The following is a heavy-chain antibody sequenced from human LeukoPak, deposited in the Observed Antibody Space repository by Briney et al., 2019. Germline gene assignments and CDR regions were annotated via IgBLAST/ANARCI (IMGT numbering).Heavy chain of an antibody. Sequence: AAVKVSCQDSGYTFTSYGISWVRQAPGQGLAWMGWVCAYNGNTHYAQTLQGRGTMATDTSTSTAYMELRSLRSDDTAVYYWARGVKAMLTGYYYMDGWGKGTTVTISS. D-gene: IGHD3-10*02. CDR3: ARGVKAMLTGYYYMDG. J-gene: IGHJ6*03. V-gene: IGHV1-18*01. CDR2: VCAYNGNT. CDR1: GYTFTSYG.